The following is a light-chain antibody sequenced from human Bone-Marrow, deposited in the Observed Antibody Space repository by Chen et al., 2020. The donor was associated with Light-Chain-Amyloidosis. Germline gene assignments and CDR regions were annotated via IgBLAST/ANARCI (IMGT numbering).Light chain of an antibody. J-gene: IGKJ2*01. Sequence: DIVMTQSPDSLAVSLGERATINCKSSESLLHRSNNKNYLGWYQQKPGQSPKLLMYWASTRESGVPDRFSGSGSGTDFTLTISSLQAEDVAVYYCQQYYSTPYTFGQGTKLEIQ. CDR1: ESLLHRSNNKNY. CDR2: WAS. CDR3: QQYYSTPYT. V-gene: IGKV4-1*01.